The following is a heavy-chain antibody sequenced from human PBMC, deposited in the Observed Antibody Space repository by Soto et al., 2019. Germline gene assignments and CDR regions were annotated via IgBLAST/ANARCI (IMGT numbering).Heavy chain of an antibody. CDR3: ARGLRAVAGTLRTFDY. D-gene: IGHD6-19*01. CDR2: INHSGST. J-gene: IGHJ4*02. V-gene: IGHV4-34*01. CDR1: GGSFSGYY. Sequence: SETLSLTCAVYGGSFSGYYWSWIRQPPGKGLEWIGEINHSGSTNYNPSLKSRVTISVDTSKNQFSLKLSSVTAADTAVYYCARGLRAVAGTLRTFDYWGQGTLVTVSS.